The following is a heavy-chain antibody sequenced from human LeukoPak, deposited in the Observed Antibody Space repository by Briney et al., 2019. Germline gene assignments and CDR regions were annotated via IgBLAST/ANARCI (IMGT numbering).Heavy chain of an antibody. Sequence: PGRSLRLSCAASGFTFSSYSMHWVRQAPGKGLEWVAVISYDGSNKYYADSVKGRFTISRDNSKNTLYLQMNSLRAEDTAMYYCARDEGSSSWYHPYYYGMDVWGQGTTVTVSS. CDR1: GFTFSSYS. CDR2: ISYDGSNK. V-gene: IGHV3-30-3*01. CDR3: ARDEGSSSWYHPYYYGMDV. J-gene: IGHJ6*02. D-gene: IGHD6-13*01.